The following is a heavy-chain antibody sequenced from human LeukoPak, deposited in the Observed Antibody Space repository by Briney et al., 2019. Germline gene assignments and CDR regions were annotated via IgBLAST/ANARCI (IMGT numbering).Heavy chain of an antibody. V-gene: IGHV3-23*01. CDR2: ISGSGGST. J-gene: IGHJ6*02. Sequence: GSLRLSCAASGFTFSSYAMSWVRQAPGEGLEWVSAISGSGGSTYYADSVKGRFTISRDNSKNTLYLQMNSLRAEDTAVYYCATLAAPYYYYYGMDVWGQGTTVTVSS. CDR1: GFTFSSYA. CDR3: ATLAAPYYYYYGMDV. D-gene: IGHD2-15*01.